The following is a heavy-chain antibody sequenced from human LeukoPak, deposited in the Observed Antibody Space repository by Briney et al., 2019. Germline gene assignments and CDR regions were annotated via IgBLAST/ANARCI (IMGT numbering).Heavy chain of an antibody. CDR3: AKKVMAAVPGNNWFDP. CDR2: ISGSGGNT. Sequence: GGSLRLSCAASGFTVSSNYMSWVRQAPGKGLEWVSTISGSGGNTYYADSVKGRFTISRDNSKNTLYLQMNSLRAEDTAVYYCAKKVMAAVPGNNWFDPWGQGTLVTVSS. CDR1: GFTVSSNY. J-gene: IGHJ5*02. V-gene: IGHV3-23*01. D-gene: IGHD6-13*01.